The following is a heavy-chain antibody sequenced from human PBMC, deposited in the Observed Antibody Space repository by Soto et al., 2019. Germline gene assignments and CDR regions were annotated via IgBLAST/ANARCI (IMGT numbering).Heavy chain of an antibody. CDR2: VNQDGSQK. V-gene: IGHV3-7*01. CDR1: GFTFSAYW. D-gene: IGHD4-17*01. Sequence: EVQVAESGGGLVQPGGSLRLSCAMSGFTFSAYWMSWVRQAPGKGLEWVANVNQDGSQKHFEASVQGRFSISRDNGKNSVYLQMNSLRVEDAAVYYCARDSYGDYRGFKAFDVWGQGIKVTVSS. CDR3: ARDSYGDYRGFKAFDV. J-gene: IGHJ3*01.